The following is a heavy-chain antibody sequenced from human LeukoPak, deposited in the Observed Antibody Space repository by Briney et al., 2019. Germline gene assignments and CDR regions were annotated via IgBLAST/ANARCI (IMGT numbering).Heavy chain of an antibody. D-gene: IGHD4-17*01. CDR2: ISSSSRTI. Sequence: GGSLRLSCAASGFTFSSYSMNWVRQAPGKGLEWVSFISSSSRTIFYADSVKARFTISRDNAKNSLYLQMNSLRAEDTAVYYCARNAYGDRSSVDYWGQGTLVTVSS. J-gene: IGHJ4*02. CDR3: ARNAYGDRSSVDY. V-gene: IGHV3-48*01. CDR1: GFTFSSYS.